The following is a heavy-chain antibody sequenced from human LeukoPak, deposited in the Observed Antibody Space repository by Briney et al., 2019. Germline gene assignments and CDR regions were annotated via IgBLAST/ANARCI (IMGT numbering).Heavy chain of an antibody. J-gene: IGHJ4*02. CDR2: ISSSGSTI. CDR3: ASDVDTGTLDY. D-gene: IGHD5-18*01. V-gene: IGHV3-48*04. CDR1: GFTFSSYS. Sequence: GGSLRLSCAASGFTFSSYSMNWVRQAPGKGLEWVSYISSSGSTIYYADSVKGRFTISRDNAKNSLYLQMNSLRAEDTAVYYCASDVDTGTLDYWGQGTLVTVSS.